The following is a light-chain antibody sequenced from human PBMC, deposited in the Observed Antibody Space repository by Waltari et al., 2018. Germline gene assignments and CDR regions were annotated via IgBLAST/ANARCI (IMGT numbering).Light chain of an antibody. J-gene: IGLJ2*01. CDR1: RSDVCGYNS. CDR2: DVN. CDR3: SSYTSSGTFVL. Sequence: QSALTQPASVSGSPGQSIPISCPGTRSDVCGYNSVAWYHQHPGKAPPPVIYDVNKRPSGVSNRFSGSKSGNTASLTISGLQAEDEADYYCSSYTSSGTFVLFGGGTKVTVL. V-gene: IGLV2-14*01.